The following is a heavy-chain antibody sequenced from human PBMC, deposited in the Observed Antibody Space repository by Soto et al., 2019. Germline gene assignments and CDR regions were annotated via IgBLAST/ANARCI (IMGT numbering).Heavy chain of an antibody. J-gene: IGHJ4*02. CDR3: ARENAVVVVPAAIGNYYFDY. CDR1: GGTFSSYT. CDR2: IIPILGIA. D-gene: IGHD2-2*01. V-gene: IGHV1-69*08. Sequence: QVQLVQSGAEVKKPGSSVKVSCKASGGTFSSYTISWVRQAPGQGLEWMGRIIPILGIANYAQKFQGRVTITADKSTSTAYMELSSLRSEDTAVYYCARENAVVVVPAAIGNYYFDYWGQGTLVTVSS.